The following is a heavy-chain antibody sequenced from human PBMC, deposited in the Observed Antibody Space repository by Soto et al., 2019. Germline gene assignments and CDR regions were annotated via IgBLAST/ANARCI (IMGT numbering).Heavy chain of an antibody. V-gene: IGHV3-30-3*01. J-gene: IGHJ6*02. D-gene: IGHD3-16*01. Sequence: QVQLVESGGGVVQPGRSLRLSCAASGFTFSSYAMHWVRQAPGKGLEWVAVISYDGSNKYYADSVKGRFTISRDNSKNXXYLQMNSLRAEDTAVYYCARDRGSRDGYRSEGMDVWGQGTTVTVSS. CDR3: ARDRGSRDGYRSEGMDV. CDR2: ISYDGSNK. CDR1: GFTFSSYA.